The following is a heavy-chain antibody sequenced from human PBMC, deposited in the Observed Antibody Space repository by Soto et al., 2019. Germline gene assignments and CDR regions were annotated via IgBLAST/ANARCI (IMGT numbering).Heavy chain of an antibody. CDR1: GDSVSSNSAA. J-gene: IGHJ3*02. CDR3: ARGEGYCSGGSCYAFDI. CDR2: TYYRSKWYN. D-gene: IGHD2-15*01. V-gene: IGHV6-1*01. Sequence: KQSQTLSLTCAISGDSVSSNSAAWNWIRQSPSRGLEWLGRTYYRSKWYNDYAVSVKSRITINPDTSKNQFSLQLNSVTPEDTAVYYCARGEGYCSGGSCYAFDIWGQGTMVTVSS.